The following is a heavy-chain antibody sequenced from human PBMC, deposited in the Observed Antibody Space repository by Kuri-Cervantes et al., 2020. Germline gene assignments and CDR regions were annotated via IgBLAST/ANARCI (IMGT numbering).Heavy chain of an antibody. D-gene: IGHD3-22*01. Sequence: ASVKVSCKASGYTFTGYYMHWVRQAPGQGLEWMGIINPSGGSTSYAQKFQGRVTMTRDTSTSTVYMELSSLRSEDTAVYYCARDGFGFYYDSSGYYLDYWGQGTLVTVSS. J-gene: IGHJ4*02. CDR1: GYTFTGYY. V-gene: IGHV1-46*01. CDR2: INPSGGST. CDR3: ARDGFGFYYDSSGYYLDY.